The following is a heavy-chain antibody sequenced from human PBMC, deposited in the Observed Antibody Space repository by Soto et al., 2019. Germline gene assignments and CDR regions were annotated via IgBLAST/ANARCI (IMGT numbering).Heavy chain of an antibody. CDR1: GGSISSYY. D-gene: IGHD4-17*01. Sequence: PSEILSLTCTVSGGSISSYYWSWIRQPAGKGLEWIGRIYASGGTNYNPSLKSRVTMSADTSKNQLSLRLSSVTAADTAVYYCARDRKQNGDYLPDYYYGMDVWGQGTTVTV. CDR2: IYASGGT. CDR3: ARDRKQNGDYLPDYYYGMDV. V-gene: IGHV4-4*07. J-gene: IGHJ6*02.